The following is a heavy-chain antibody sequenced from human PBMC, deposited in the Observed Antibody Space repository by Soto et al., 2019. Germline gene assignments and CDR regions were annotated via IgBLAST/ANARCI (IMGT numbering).Heavy chain of an antibody. V-gene: IGHV4-59*05. D-gene: IGHD2-2*03. CDR2: IYYSGST. CDR1: GGSISSYY. J-gene: IGHJ4*02. CDR3: ASLLTLDIVVAGGYFDY. Sequence: PSETLSLTCTVSGGSISSYYWSWIRQPPGKGLEWIGSIYYSGSTYYNPSLKSRVTISVDTSKNQFSLKLSSVTAADTAVYYCASLLTLDIVVAGGYFDYWGQGTLVTVSS.